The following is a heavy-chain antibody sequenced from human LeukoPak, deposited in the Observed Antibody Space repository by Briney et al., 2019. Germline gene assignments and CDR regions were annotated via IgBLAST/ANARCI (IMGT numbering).Heavy chain of an antibody. CDR3: ARGTRITMIVGDY. Sequence: SETLSLTCTVSGGSISSSTYCWGWIRQPPGKGLEWIGSFYCSGSTNYNPSLKSRVTISVDTSKNQFSLKLSSVTAADTAVYYCARGTRITMIVGDYWGQGTLVTVSS. CDR2: FYCSGST. D-gene: IGHD3-22*01. J-gene: IGHJ4*02. CDR1: GGSISSSTYC. V-gene: IGHV4-39*07.